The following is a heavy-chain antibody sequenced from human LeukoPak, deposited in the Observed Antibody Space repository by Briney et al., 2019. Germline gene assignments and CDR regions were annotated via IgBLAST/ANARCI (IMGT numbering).Heavy chain of an antibody. CDR2: IYPGDSDT. CDR3: ARLWDSSFDY. CDR1: AYSFISCW. Sequence: ESLQISCKGSAYSFISCWIGWLRQMPGKGVEWMGIIYPGDSDTRYSPSFQGQVTISADKSISTAYLQRSSLKASDTAMYYCARLWDSSFDYWGQGTLVTVSS. D-gene: IGHD6-19*01. V-gene: IGHV5-51*01. J-gene: IGHJ4*02.